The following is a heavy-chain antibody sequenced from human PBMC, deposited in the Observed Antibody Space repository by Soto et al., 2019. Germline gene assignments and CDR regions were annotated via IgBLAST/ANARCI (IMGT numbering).Heavy chain of an antibody. CDR2: IDPSGSYT. J-gene: IGHJ4*02. D-gene: IGHD3-22*01. Sequence: GESLKISCKGSGYSLTSYWISWVRQMPGKGLEWMGRIDPSGSYTNYSPSFQGHVTISADKSISTAYLQWSSLKASDTAMYYCASLMYYYDSSGYYPTKSNFDYWGQGTLVTVSS. CDR1: GYSLTSYW. CDR3: ASLMYYYDSSGYYPTKSNFDY. V-gene: IGHV5-10-1*01.